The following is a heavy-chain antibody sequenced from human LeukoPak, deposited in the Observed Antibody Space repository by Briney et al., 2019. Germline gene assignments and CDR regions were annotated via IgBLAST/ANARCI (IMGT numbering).Heavy chain of an antibody. Sequence: GGSLRLSCAASGFTFSSYAMSWVRQAPGKGLEWVSAISGSGGSTYYADSVKGRFTISRDNSKNTLYLQMNILRADDTAIYYCTRVGYTDEGIDYWGQGTLVTVSS. CDR3: TRVGYTDEGIDY. V-gene: IGHV3-23*01. J-gene: IGHJ4*02. D-gene: IGHD5-24*01. CDR2: ISGSGGST. CDR1: GFTFSSYA.